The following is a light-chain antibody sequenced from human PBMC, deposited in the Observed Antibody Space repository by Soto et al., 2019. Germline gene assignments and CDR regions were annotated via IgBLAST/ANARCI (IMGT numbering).Light chain of an antibody. V-gene: IGLV2-14*01. CDR1: SSDLDIYNY. Sequence: QSALTQPASVSGSPGQSIAISCSGSSSDLDIYNYVSWYQQHPGKVPRLIIFEVTNRPSGVSNRFSGSKSGNTASLTISGLQAEDEADYYCSSYTTSSTRVFGTGTKVTAL. J-gene: IGLJ1*01. CDR3: SSYTTSSTRV. CDR2: EVT.